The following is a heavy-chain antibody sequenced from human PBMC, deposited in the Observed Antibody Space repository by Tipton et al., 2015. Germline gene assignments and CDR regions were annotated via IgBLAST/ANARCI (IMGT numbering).Heavy chain of an antibody. CDR2: IQYIGST. CDR1: SDSISKYY. D-gene: IGHD3-10*01. J-gene: IGHJ3*02. Sequence: LRLSCSVSSDSISKYYWSWIRQPPGRELEWIGYIQYIGSTNYNPSLKSRVTISVDTSKTQFSLKMSSVTASDTAVYYCARSKFGEFFLVAFDIWGQGTMVTVSS. V-gene: IGHV4-59*01. CDR3: ARSKFGEFFLVAFDI.